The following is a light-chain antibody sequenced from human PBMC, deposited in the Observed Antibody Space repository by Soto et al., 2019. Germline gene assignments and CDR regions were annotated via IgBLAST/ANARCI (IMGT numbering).Light chain of an antibody. CDR3: QQLISYPLN. CDR2: AAS. J-gene: IGKJ4*01. Sequence: DIQLTQSPSFLSASVGDRVTITCRASQGISSYLAWYQQKPGKATKLLIYAASTLQSGVPSRFSGSGSGTEFTLTTSSLQPEDCATYYCQQLISYPLNFGAGTTVDIX. CDR1: QGISSY. V-gene: IGKV1-9*01.